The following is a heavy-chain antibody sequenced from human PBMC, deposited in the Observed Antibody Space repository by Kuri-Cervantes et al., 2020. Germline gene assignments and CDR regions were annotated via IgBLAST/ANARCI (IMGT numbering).Heavy chain of an antibody. V-gene: IGHV4-31*03. J-gene: IGHJ4*02. CDR2: IYYSGST. CDR1: GGSISSGGYY. D-gene: IGHD3-10*01. Sequence: LRLSCTVSGGSISSGGYYWSWIRQHPGKGLEWIGYIYYSGSTYYNPSLKSRVTISVDTSKNQFSLKLSSVTAADTAVYYCARVAFGELFQGGYFDYWGQGTLVTVSS. CDR3: ARVAFGELFQGGYFDY.